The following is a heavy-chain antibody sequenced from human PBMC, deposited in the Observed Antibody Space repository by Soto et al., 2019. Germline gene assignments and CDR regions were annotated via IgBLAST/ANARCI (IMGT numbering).Heavy chain of an antibody. J-gene: IGHJ4*02. V-gene: IGHV3-74*01. D-gene: IGHD2-2*01. CDR1: GFTFSSRW. CDR2: INSDGSNK. Sequence: VGSLRLSCATSGFTFSSRWMHWVRQAPGKGLVWVSDINSDGSNKNYADSVKGRFTISRDNAKNTVYLQMNSLRADDTAVYYCASDTSYSTEYWGQGTRVTSPQ. CDR3: ASDTSYSTEY.